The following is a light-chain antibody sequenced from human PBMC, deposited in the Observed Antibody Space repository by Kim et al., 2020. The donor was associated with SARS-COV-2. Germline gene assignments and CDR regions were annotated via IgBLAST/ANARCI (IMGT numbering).Light chain of an antibody. CDR1: SSNIGSNS. V-gene: IGLV1-47*01. CDR3: AAWDDSLSGVV. CDR2: RNN. J-gene: IGLJ3*02. Sequence: ELTQPPSAYGTPGQTVTISCSGSSSNIGSNSVYWYQHLPGTAPTLLMFRNNQRRTGVPDRISGFKSGTSASLAISGLRSEDEADYYCAAWDDSLSGVVFGGGTKLTVL.